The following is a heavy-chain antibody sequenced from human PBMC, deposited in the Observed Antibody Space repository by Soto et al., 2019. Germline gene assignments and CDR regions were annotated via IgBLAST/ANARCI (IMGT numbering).Heavy chain of an antibody. D-gene: IGHD6-13*01. CDR3: ASTIAAAGSRAFDF. V-gene: IGHV3-11*06. Sequence: LRLSCAASGFTFSDYYMSWIRQAPGKGLEWVSYISSSSSYTNYADSVKGRFTISRDNAKNSLYLQMNSLRAEDTAVYYCASTIAAAGSRAFDFWGQGTMVTVSS. CDR1: GFTFSDYY. CDR2: ISSSSSYT. J-gene: IGHJ3*01.